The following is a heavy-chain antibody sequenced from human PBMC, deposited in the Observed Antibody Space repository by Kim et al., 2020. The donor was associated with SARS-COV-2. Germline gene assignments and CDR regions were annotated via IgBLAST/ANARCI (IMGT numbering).Heavy chain of an antibody. V-gene: IGHV3-21*01. J-gene: IGHJ4*02. Sequence: GGSLRLSCAASGFTFSSYSMNWVRQAPGKGLEWVSSISSSSSYIYYADSVKGRFTISRDNAKNSLYLQMNSLRAEDTAVYYCARDLSPSPGYSSGWYRLTADYWGQGTLVTVSS. D-gene: IGHD6-19*01. CDR1: GFTFSSYS. CDR3: ARDLSPSPGYSSGWYRLTADY. CDR2: ISSSSSYI.